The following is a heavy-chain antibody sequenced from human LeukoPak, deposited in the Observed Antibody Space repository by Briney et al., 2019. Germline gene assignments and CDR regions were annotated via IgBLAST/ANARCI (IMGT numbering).Heavy chain of an antibody. Sequence: PGGSLRLSCAASGFTFSNAWMSWVRQAPGKGLEWVGRIKSKTDGGTTDYAAPVKGRFTISRDNSKNTLYLQMNSLRAEDTAVYYCARDIDNGDYVVYWGQGTLVTVSS. CDR2: IKSKTDGGTT. CDR3: ARDIDNGDYVVY. J-gene: IGHJ4*02. V-gene: IGHV3-15*01. CDR1: GFTFSNAW. D-gene: IGHD4-17*01.